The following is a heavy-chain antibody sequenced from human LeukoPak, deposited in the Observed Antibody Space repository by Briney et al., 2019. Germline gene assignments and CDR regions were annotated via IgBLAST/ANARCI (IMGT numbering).Heavy chain of an antibody. D-gene: IGHD3-22*01. CDR1: GGSFSGYY. CDR3: ASGPDSSGYYSDFDY. J-gene: IGHJ4*02. V-gene: IGHV4-34*01. Sequence: PSETLSLTCAVYGGSFSGYYWSWIRQPPGKGLEWIGEINHSGSTNYNPSLKSRVTISVDTSKNQFSLKLSSVTAADTAVYYCASGPDSSGYYSDFDYWGQGTLVTVSS. CDR2: INHSGST.